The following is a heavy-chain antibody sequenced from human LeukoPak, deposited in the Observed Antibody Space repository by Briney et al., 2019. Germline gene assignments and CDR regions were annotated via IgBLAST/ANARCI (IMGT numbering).Heavy chain of an antibody. Sequence: GGSLRLSCAASGFTFSSYAMSWVRQAPGKGLEWVSAISGSGGSTYYADSVKGRFTISRDNSKNALYLQMNSLRAEDTAVYYCAKHRERIAVPGPYNWFDPWGQGTLVTVSS. D-gene: IGHD6-19*01. J-gene: IGHJ5*02. CDR1: GFTFSSYA. CDR3: AKHRERIAVPGPYNWFDP. V-gene: IGHV3-23*01. CDR2: ISGSGGST.